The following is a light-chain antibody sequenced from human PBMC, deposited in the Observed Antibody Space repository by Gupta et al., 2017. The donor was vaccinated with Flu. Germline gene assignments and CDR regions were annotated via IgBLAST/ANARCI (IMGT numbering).Light chain of an antibody. J-gene: IGKJ3*01. V-gene: IGKV1-39*01. Sequence: PSSLSASVGDRVSITCRASQTIRTNLNWYQQKPGKAPRLLIYDASTLQSGVPPRFSDDGYGTDFTLTINGLRAEDFATYYCQQSYDTPLTFGPGTK. CDR1: QTIRTN. CDR3: QQSYDTPLT. CDR2: DAS.